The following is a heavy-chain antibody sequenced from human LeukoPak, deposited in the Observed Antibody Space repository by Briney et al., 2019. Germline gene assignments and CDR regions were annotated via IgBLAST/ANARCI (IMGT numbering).Heavy chain of an antibody. CDR1: GFTFSSYG. CDR2: IWYDGSNK. Sequence: GGSLRLSCAAPGFTFSSYGMHWVRQAPGKGLEWVAVIWYDGSNKYYADSVKGRFTISRDNSKNTLYLQMNSLRAEDTAVYYCARDRIAVAGSYFDYWGQGTLVTVSS. J-gene: IGHJ4*02. CDR3: ARDRIAVAGSYFDY. D-gene: IGHD6-19*01. V-gene: IGHV3-33*01.